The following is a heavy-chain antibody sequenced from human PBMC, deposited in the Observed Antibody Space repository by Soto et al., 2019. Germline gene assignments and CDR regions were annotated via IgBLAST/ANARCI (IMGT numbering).Heavy chain of an antibody. V-gene: IGHV3-30*18. Sequence: QVQLVESGGGVVQPGRSLRLSCAASGFTFSIYGLHWVRQAPGKGLEWVAGISYDGSNKYYADAGKGRFTISRDNSKNTLYLQMNSLRAEDTAVYFCAKDRGSYYYYYYMDVWGKGTTVTVSS. CDR3: AKDRGSYYYYYYMDV. CDR1: GFTFSIYG. J-gene: IGHJ6*03. CDR2: ISYDGSNK.